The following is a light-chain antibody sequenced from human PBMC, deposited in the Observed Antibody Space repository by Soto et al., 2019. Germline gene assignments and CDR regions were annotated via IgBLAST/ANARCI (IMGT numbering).Light chain of an antibody. CDR2: AAS. V-gene: IGKV1-27*01. CDR3: QKFSAVPT. J-gene: IGKJ4*01. Sequence: DIQMTQSPSSLSASVGDSVTITCRASQAIYNYLAWYQQKPGKVPTLLISAASTLQSGVPSRFSGSGSGTVFTLTISSLQPDDVATYYCQKFSAVPTFGGGTKVEI. CDR1: QAIYNY.